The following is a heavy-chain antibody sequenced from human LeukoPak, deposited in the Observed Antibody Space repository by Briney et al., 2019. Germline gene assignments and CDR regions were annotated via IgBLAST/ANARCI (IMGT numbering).Heavy chain of an antibody. V-gene: IGHV4-34*01. CDR2: INHSGST. CDR3: ARSFTPSFDY. Sequence: PSETLSLTCAVYGGSFSGYYWSWIRQPPGKGLEWIGEINHSGSTNYNPSLKSRVIISVDTSKNQFSLKLSSVTAADTAVYYCARSFTPSFDYWGQGTLVTVSS. CDR1: GGSFSGYY. J-gene: IGHJ4*02.